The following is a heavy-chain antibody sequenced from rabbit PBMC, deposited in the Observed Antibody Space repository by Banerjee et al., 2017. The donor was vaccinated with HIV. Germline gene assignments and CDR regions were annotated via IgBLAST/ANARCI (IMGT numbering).Heavy chain of an antibody. Sequence: QEQLEESGGDLVKPGASLTLTCTASGFSFSNKYVMCWVRQAPGKGLELIACIYSSNGDKWYASWVNGRFTISRSTSLNTVDLKMTSLTAADTATYFCARAYGSSSGYDLWGPGTLVTVS. J-gene: IGHJ6*01. D-gene: IGHD1-1*01. V-gene: IGHV1S43*01. CDR3: ARAYGSSSGYDL. CDR2: IYSSNGDK. CDR1: GFSFSNKYV.